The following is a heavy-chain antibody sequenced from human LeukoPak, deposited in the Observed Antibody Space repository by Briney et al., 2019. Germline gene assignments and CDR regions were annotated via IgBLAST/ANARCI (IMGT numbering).Heavy chain of an antibody. J-gene: IGHJ4*02. D-gene: IGHD3-3*01. Sequence: SETLSLTCAVYGGSFSGYYWSWIRQPPGKGLEWIGEINHSGSTNYNPSLKSRVTISVDTSKNQFSLKLSSVPAADTAVYYCATITIFGVAHDYWGQGTLVTVSS. CDR2: INHSGST. V-gene: IGHV4-34*01. CDR1: GGSFSGYY. CDR3: ATITIFGVAHDY.